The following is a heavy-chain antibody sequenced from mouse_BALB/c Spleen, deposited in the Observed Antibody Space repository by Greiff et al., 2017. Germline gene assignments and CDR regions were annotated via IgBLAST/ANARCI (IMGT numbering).Heavy chain of an antibody. D-gene: IGHD1-1*01. V-gene: IGHV1-77*01. CDR3: ALLLPFDY. J-gene: IGHJ2*01. CDR1: GYTFTDYV. Sequence: QVQLQQSGPELVKPGASVKMSCKASGYTFTDYVISWVKQRTGQGLEWIGEIYPGSGSTYYNEKFKGKATLTADKSSNTAYMQLSSLTSEDSAVYFCALLLPFDYWGQGTTLTVSS. CDR2: IYPGSGST.